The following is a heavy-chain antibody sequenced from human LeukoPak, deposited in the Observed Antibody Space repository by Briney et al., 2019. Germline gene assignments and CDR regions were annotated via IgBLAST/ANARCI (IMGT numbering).Heavy chain of an antibody. V-gene: IGHV4-39*07. Sequence: PSETLSLTCTVSGDSIISGSYYWGWIRQPPGRGLEWIGSIYYSGNIYYNPSLKSRVTISVDTSNNEFSLRLTSVTAADTAVFYCARGFGGWHAFDIWGQGTMVTVSS. CDR2: IYYSGNI. D-gene: IGHD2-8*01. CDR3: ARGFGGWHAFDI. CDR1: GDSIISGSYY. J-gene: IGHJ3*02.